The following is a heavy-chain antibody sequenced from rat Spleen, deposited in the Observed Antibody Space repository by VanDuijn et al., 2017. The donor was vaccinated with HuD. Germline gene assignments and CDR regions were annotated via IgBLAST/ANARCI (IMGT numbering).Heavy chain of an antibody. CDR3: TRDLYLGFAY. J-gene: IGHJ3*01. D-gene: IGHD2-1*01. CDR1: GFTFSDYY. CDR2: ISSDGRRN. Sequence: EVQLVESDGGLVQPGRSLKLSCAASGFTFSDYYMAWVRQAPTKGLEWVATISSDGRRNYYRDSVKGRFTISRDNAQSTLYLQMHSLRSEDTATYYCTRDLYLGFAYWGQGTLVTVSS. V-gene: IGHV5-29*01.